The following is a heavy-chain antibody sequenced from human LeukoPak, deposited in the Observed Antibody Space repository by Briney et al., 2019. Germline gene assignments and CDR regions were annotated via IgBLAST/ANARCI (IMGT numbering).Heavy chain of an antibody. CDR1: GGSISSYY. V-gene: IGHV4-59*12. CDR3: ARETLPLPSYFDY. J-gene: IGHJ4*02. Sequence: PSETLSLTCSVSGGSISSYYWSWIRQPPGKGLEWIGYIYHSGSTNYNPSLKSRVTISVDTSKNQFSLKLSSVTAADTAVYYCARETLPLPSYFDYWGQGTLVTVSS. CDR2: IYHSGST. D-gene: IGHD3-10*01.